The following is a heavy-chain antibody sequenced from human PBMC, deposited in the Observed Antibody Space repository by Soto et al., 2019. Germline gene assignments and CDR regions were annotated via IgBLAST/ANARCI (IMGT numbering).Heavy chain of an antibody. CDR3: ARVSSSSVLVPENGMDV. CDR1: GYTFIRHG. Sequence: QVQLVQSGVEVKKPGASVKVSCRASGYTFIRHGISWVRQAPGQGLEWMGWISGKNGNTNYEQKLQGRITLTTDTSTSTAYLEMRSLRSDDTAVYYCARVSSSSVLVPENGMDVGGQGPTVTAS. J-gene: IGHJ6*02. D-gene: IGHD6-19*01. CDR2: ISGKNGNT. V-gene: IGHV1-18*04.